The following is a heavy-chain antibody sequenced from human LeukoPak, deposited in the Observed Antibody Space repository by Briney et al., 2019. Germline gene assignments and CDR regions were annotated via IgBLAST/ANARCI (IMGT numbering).Heavy chain of an antibody. J-gene: IGHJ6*02. D-gene: IGHD2-21*02. CDR2: INHSGST. CDR3: ARGRVGGGDCYSCYYYYYGMDV. V-gene: IGHV4-34*01. Sequence: SETLSLTCAVYGGSFSGYYWSWIRQPPGKGLEWIGEINHSGSTNYNPSLKSRVTISVDTFKNQFSLKLSSVTAADTAVYYCARGRVGGGDCYSCYYYYYGMDVWGQGTTVTVSS. CDR1: GGSFSGYY.